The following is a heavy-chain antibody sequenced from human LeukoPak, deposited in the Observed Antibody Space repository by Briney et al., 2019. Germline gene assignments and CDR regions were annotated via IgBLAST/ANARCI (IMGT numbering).Heavy chain of an antibody. CDR3: ARSIAAAGHFDY. CDR2: ISPNGGGT. J-gene: IGHJ4*02. V-gene: IGHV1-2*02. CDR1: GYTFTGYY. Sequence: ASVNVSCKASGYTFTGYYMHWVRQAPGQGREWMGWISPNGGGTNYAQKFQGRVTMTRDTSISTAYMELSRLRSDDTAVYYCARSIAAAGHFDYWGQGTLVTVSS. D-gene: IGHD6-13*01.